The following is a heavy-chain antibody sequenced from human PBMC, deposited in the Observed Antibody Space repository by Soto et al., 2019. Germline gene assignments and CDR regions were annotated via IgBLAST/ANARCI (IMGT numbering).Heavy chain of an antibody. D-gene: IGHD3-16*01. J-gene: IGHJ6*02. CDR2: TYYRSNWRH. Sequence: PSQTLSLTCAISGDSVSSNTAAWNWIRSSPSRGLEWLGRTYYRSNWRHDYADFVQDRFFISRDNSRNTLYLQMNSLRDEDTAVYYCAGEPRGGNYDMDVWGQGTTVTVSS. CDR3: AGEPRGGNYDMDV. V-gene: IGHV6-1*01. CDR1: GDSVSSNTAA.